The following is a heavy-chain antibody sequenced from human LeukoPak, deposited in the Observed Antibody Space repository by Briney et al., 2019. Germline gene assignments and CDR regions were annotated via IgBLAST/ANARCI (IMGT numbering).Heavy chain of an antibody. CDR3: AATIKYWFDP. J-gene: IGHJ5*02. V-gene: IGHV4-59*01. D-gene: IGHD5-12*01. CDR1: GGSISSYY. Sequence: SETLSLTCTVSGGSISSYYWSWLRQPPGKGLEWIGYIYYSGSTNYNPSLKSRVTISVDTSKNQFSLKLSSVTAADTAVYYCAATIKYWFDPWGQGTLVTVSS. CDR2: IYYSGST.